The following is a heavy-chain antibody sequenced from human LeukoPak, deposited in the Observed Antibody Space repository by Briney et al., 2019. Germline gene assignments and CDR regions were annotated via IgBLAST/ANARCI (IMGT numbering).Heavy chain of an antibody. CDR2: ISYDGSNK. V-gene: IGHV3-30*04. Sequence: GGSLRLSCAASGFTFSSYAMHWVRQAPGKGLEWVAVISYDGSNKYYADSVKGRFTISRDNSKNTLYLQMNSPRAEDTAVYYCAREVYSLDYWGQGTLVTVSS. D-gene: IGHD2-15*01. J-gene: IGHJ4*02. CDR3: AREVYSLDY. CDR1: GFTFSSYA.